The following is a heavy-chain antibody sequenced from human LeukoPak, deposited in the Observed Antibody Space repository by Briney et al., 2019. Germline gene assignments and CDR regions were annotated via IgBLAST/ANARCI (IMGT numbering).Heavy chain of an antibody. CDR2: IKPDGSEK. V-gene: IGHV3-7*04. CDR1: GFTLSNYG. Sequence: PGGSLRLSCVASGFTLSNYGMSWVRQAPGKRLEWVANIKPDGSEKNYGDSVKGRFTISRDNARNSLYLQMNSLRAEDTAVYYCARENYFDFWGQGTLVTVSS. CDR3: ARENYFDF. J-gene: IGHJ4*02.